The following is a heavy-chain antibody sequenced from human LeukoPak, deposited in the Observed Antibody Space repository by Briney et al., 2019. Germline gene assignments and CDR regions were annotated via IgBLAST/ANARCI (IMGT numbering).Heavy chain of an antibody. CDR2: ISGSGGST. V-gene: IGHV3-23*01. J-gene: IGHJ4*02. CDR1: GFTFSSYA. D-gene: IGHD6-19*01. CDR3: AKMDSSGRYGMGAFDY. Sequence: PGGSLRLSCAASGFTFSSYAMSWVRQAPGKGLEWVSAISGSGGSTYYADSVKGRFTISRDNSKNTLYLQMNSLRAEDTAVYYCAKMDSSGRYGMGAFDYWGQGTLVTVSS.